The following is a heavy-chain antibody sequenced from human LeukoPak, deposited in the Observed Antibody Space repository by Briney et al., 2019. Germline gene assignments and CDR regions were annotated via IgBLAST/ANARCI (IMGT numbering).Heavy chain of an antibody. CDR3: AKSGGYGLIDY. V-gene: IGHV4-4*02. D-gene: IGHD1-26*01. CDR1: GGSISSSNW. J-gene: IGHJ4*01. CDR2: IYHSGST. Sequence: SGTLSLTCAVSGGSISSSNWWSWVRQPPGKGLEWIGEIYHSGSTNFNPSLKTRVTISVDASKNQFSLKLSSVTAADSAMYYCAKSGGYGLIDYWGQGTLVTVSS.